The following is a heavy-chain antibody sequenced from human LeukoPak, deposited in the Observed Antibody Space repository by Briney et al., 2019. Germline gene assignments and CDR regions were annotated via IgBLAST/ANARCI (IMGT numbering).Heavy chain of an antibody. J-gene: IGHJ4*02. V-gene: IGHV1-2*02. D-gene: IGHD4-23*01. CDR1: GYTFTDYY. CDR3: ARPFIETPSLAALDY. CDR2: INPDSGGT. Sequence: AAVKVSCKASGYTFTDYYMHWVRQAPGQGLEWMGWINPDSGGTNYAQNFQGRVTMTRDTSISTAYMELSRLRSDDTAVYYCARPFIETPSLAALDYWGQGTLVTASS.